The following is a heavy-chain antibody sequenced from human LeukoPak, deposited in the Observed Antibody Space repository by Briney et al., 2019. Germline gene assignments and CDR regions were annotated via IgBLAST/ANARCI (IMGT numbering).Heavy chain of an antibody. D-gene: IGHD2-2*01. Sequence: GGSLRLSCAASGFTFSSYWMSWVRQAPGKGLEWVANIKQDGSEKYYVDSVKGRFTISRDNAKNSVFLQMNSLRAGDTGIYYCARIGYSSSCTDYWGQGTLVTVSS. CDR1: GFTFSSYW. CDR3: ARIGYSSSCTDY. J-gene: IGHJ4*02. V-gene: IGHV3-7*01. CDR2: IKQDGSEK.